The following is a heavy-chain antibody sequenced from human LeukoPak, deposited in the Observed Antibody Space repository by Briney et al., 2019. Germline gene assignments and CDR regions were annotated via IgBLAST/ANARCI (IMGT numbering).Heavy chain of an antibody. CDR1: GDSISSGSYY. D-gene: IGHD6-6*01. Sequence: PSETLSLTCTVSGDSISSGSYYWSWIRQPAGKGLDWIGRIYTTGSTNYNPSLKSRVTILVDTSKNQFSLKLSSVTAADTAVYFCARDWGVEGRPGYMDVWGKGTTVTVSS. CDR3: ARDWGVEGRPGYMDV. J-gene: IGHJ6*03. V-gene: IGHV4-61*02. CDR2: IYTTGST.